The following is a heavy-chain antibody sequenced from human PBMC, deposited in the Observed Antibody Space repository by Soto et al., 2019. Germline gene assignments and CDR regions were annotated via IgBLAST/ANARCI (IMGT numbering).Heavy chain of an antibody. Sequence: QVQLVESGGGVVQPGRSLRLSCAASGFTFSSYGMHWVRQAPGKGLEWVAVISYDGSNKYYADSVKGRFTISRDNSKNTLYLQMNSLRAEDTAVYYCAKDDRYCSSTCCQPDYYYYGMDVWGQGTTVTVSS. CDR2: ISYDGSNK. D-gene: IGHD2-2*01. CDR3: AKDDRYCSSTCCQPDYYYYGMDV. J-gene: IGHJ6*02. CDR1: GFTFSSYG. V-gene: IGHV3-30*18.